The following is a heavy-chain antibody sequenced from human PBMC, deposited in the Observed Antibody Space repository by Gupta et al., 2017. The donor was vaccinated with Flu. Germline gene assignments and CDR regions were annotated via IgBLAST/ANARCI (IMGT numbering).Heavy chain of an antibody. V-gene: IGHV4-39*01. Sequence: QLHLQASGPGLVKPSATLSLPCTVSGGSIRSSSYYWGWIRQSPGKGLEWIGSIYYTGSTYYNPPLKSRVTISKDTSKNQFSLMLRSVTAADTAVYYCARPQSTQYYVMDVWGQGTTVTVSS. CDR1: GGSIRSSSYY. CDR3: ARPQSTQYYVMDV. CDR2: IYYTGST. D-gene: IGHD2/OR15-2a*01. J-gene: IGHJ6*02.